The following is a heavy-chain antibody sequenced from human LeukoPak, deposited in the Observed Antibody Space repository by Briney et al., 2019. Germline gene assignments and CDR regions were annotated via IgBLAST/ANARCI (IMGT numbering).Heavy chain of an antibody. CDR2: IKEDGSAQ. D-gene: IGHD2-15*01. J-gene: IGHJ4*02. CDR1: GFTFRNNW. Sequence: PGGSLRLSCAAPGFTFRNNWMTWVRQAPGKELEWVAHIKEDGSAQNYIDSVKGRFTISRDNAKNSLFLQMNSVRAEDTAIYYCARDLGWFHFDSWGQGTLVTVSS. CDR3: ARDLGWFHFDS. V-gene: IGHV3-7*01.